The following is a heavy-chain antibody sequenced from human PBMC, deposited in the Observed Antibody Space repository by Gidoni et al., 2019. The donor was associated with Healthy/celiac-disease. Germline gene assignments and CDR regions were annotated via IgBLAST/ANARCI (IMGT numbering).Heavy chain of an antibody. D-gene: IGHD6-19*01. CDR2: INHSGST. J-gene: IGHJ4*02. Sequence: QVQLQQWGAGLLKPSETLSLPCAVYGGSFSGYYWSWIRQPPGKGLEWIGEINHSGSTNYNPSLKSRVTISVDTSKNQFSLKLSSVTAADTAVYYCARGSGWYGLYDYWGQGTLVTVSS. V-gene: IGHV4-34*01. CDR1: GGSFSGYY. CDR3: ARGSGWYGLYDY.